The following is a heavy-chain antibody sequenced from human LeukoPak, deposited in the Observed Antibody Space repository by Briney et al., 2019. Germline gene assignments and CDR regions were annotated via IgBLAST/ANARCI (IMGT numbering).Heavy chain of an antibody. J-gene: IGHJ6*03. CDR1: GGSISSGSYH. CDR3: ARGGTWTQLQQPYYYMDV. CDR2: IYTSGST. D-gene: IGHD5-18*01. Sequence: SQTLSLTCTVSGGSISSGSYHWSWIRQPAAKGLEWIGRIYTSGSTNYNPSLRSRVTISVDTSKNQFSLKLSSVTAADTAVYYCARGGTWTQLQQPYYYMDVWGKGTTVTVSS. V-gene: IGHV4-61*02.